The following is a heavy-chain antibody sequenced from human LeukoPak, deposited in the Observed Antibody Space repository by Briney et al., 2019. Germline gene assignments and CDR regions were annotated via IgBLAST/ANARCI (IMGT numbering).Heavy chain of an antibody. Sequence: SETLSLTCTVSGGSISSSSYYWGWIRQPPGKGLEWIGSIYYSGSTYYNPSLKSRVTISVDTSKNQFSLKLSSVTAADTAVYYCARVRLNYDFWSGYYSGHHDAFDIWGQGTMVTVSS. V-gene: IGHV4-39*07. CDR2: IYYSGST. J-gene: IGHJ3*02. CDR3: ARVRLNYDFWSGYYSGHHDAFDI. D-gene: IGHD3-3*01. CDR1: GGSISSSSYY.